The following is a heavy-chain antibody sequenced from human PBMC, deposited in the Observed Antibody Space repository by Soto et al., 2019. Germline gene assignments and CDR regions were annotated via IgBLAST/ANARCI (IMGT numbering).Heavy chain of an antibody. CDR2: IYYSGST. Sequence: SETLSLTCTVSGGSISSSSYYWGWIRQPPGKGLEWIGSIYYSGSTYYNPSLKSRVTISVDTSKNQFSLKLSSVTAADTAVYYCASCITIFGVVIPPDYWGQGTLVTVSS. CDR3: ASCITIFGVVIPPDY. V-gene: IGHV4-39*01. CDR1: GGSISSSSYY. D-gene: IGHD3-3*01. J-gene: IGHJ4*02.